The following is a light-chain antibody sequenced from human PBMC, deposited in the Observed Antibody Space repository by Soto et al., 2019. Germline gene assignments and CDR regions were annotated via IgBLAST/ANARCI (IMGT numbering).Light chain of an antibody. CDR1: QGISNY. V-gene: IGKV1-27*01. CDR3: QKYNSAPRT. J-gene: IGKJ1*01. CDR2: AAP. Sequence: DIQMTQSPSSLSASVGDRVTITCRASQGISNYLAWYQQKPGKVPKLLIYAAPTLQSGVPSRFSGSGSGTDSTLTISSLQPEDVATYYCQKYNSAPRTFGQGTKVDIK.